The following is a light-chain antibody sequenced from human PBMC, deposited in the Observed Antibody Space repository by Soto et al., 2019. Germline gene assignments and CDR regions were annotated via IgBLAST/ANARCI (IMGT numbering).Light chain of an antibody. CDR3: GAWDSSLSAGV. CDR2: DND. Sequence: QSVLTQPPSVSAAPGQKVTISCSGSSYNIGANYVSWYQQLPGTAPKLLIYDNDKRPSGIPDRFSASKSGTSATLGITGLQTGDEADYYCGAWDSSLSAGVFDGGTKLTVL. CDR1: SYNIGANY. J-gene: IGLJ2*01. V-gene: IGLV1-51*01.